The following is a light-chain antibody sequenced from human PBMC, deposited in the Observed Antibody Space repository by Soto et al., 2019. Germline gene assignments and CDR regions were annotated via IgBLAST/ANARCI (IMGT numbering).Light chain of an antibody. J-gene: IGLJ2*01. Sequence: QSALTQPASVSGSPGQSITISCTGTGSDVGGYNYVSWYQQNPGKAPKVMIYDVSNRPSGVSNRFSGSKSGNTASLTISGLQAEDEADYYCSSYTSASTPLVFGGGTKLTVL. CDR3: SSYTSASTPLV. CDR1: GSDVGGYNY. V-gene: IGLV2-14*01. CDR2: DVS.